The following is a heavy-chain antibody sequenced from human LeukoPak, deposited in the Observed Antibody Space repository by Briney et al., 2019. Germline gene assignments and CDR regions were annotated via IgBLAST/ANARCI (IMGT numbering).Heavy chain of an antibody. CDR2: ISSSGSTI. V-gene: IGHV3-48*03. CDR3: ASTIEIAAAGTGSFDY. D-gene: IGHD6-13*01. CDR1: GFTFSSYE. J-gene: IGHJ4*02. Sequence: PGGYLRLSCAASGFTFSSYEMNWVRQAPGKGLEWVSYISSSGSTIYYADSVKGRFTISRDNAKNSLYLQMNSLRAEDTAVYYCASTIEIAAAGTGSFDYWGQGTLVTVSS.